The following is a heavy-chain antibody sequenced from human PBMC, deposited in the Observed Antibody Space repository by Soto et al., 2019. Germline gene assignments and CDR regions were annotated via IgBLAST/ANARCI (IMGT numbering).Heavy chain of an antibody. Sequence: EVQLVESGGGLVQPGRSLRLSCAASGFTFDDYAMHWVRQAPGKGLEWVSGISWNSGSIGYADSVKGRFTISRDNAKHSLYLQMNSLRAEDTALYYCAKDYRVQLERLGTGFDYWGQGTLVTVAS. CDR2: ISWNSGSI. J-gene: IGHJ4*02. V-gene: IGHV3-9*01. D-gene: IGHD1-1*01. CDR3: AKDYRVQLERLGTGFDY. CDR1: GFTFDDYA.